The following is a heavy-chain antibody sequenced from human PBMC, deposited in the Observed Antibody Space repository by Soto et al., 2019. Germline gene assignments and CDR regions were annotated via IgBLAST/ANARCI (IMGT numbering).Heavy chain of an antibody. J-gene: IGHJ5*02. D-gene: IGHD3-3*01. V-gene: IGHV1-18*01. CDR1: GYTFTSYG. Sequence: QVQLVQSGAEVKKPGASVKVSCKASGYTFTSYGISWVRQAPVQGLEGMGWRSAYNGNTNYAQKRQVRVTMTTDTSTSTAYLDLRSLRSDDTAVYYCARGGLFLEWLLYEGNWFDPWGQGTLVTVSS. CDR2: RSAYNGNT. CDR3: ARGGLFLEWLLYEGNWFDP.